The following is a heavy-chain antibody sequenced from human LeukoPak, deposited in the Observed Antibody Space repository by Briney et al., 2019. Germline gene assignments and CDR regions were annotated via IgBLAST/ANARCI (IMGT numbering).Heavy chain of an antibody. CDR3: AREGSGSGWYFFGASYYYMDV. CDR1: GFTFSSCW. J-gene: IGHJ6*03. V-gene: IGHV3-7*01. Sequence: PGGSLRLSCAASGFTFSSCWMSWVRQAPGKGLEWVANIKQDGSEKYYVDSVKGRFTISRDNAKNSLYLQMNSLRAEDTAVYYCAREGSGSGWYFFGASYYYMDVWGKGTTVTVSS. CDR2: IKQDGSEK. D-gene: IGHD6-19*01.